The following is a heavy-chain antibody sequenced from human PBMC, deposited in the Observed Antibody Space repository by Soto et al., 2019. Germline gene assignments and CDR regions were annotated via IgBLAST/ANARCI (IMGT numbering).Heavy chain of an antibody. Sequence: QVQLVQSGAEVKKPGASVKVSCKASGYTFTSYDINWVRQATGQGLEWMGWMNPNSGNTGYAQKFHGRVTMNRNNSISTAYMELSSLRSEDTAVYYCARELYSSVRFDPWGQGTLVTVSS. CDR3: ARELYSSVRFDP. CDR1: GYTFTSYD. D-gene: IGHD6-25*01. V-gene: IGHV1-8*01. CDR2: MNPNSGNT. J-gene: IGHJ5*02.